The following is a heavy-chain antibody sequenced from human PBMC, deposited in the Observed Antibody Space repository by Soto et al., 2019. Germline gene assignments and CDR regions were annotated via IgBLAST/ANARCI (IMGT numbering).Heavy chain of an antibody. V-gene: IGHV4-4*02. CDR2: IYHTGST. Sequence: PSETLSLTCAVSGGSISSTNWWTWVRQPPGKGLEWIGEIYHTGSTNYNPSLKSRVTILVDKSKNQFSLKLTSVTAADTAVYYCARLVGTTYLDYWGQGTRVTVSS. J-gene: IGHJ4*02. CDR3: ARLVGTTYLDY. CDR1: GGSISSTNW. D-gene: IGHD1-1*01.